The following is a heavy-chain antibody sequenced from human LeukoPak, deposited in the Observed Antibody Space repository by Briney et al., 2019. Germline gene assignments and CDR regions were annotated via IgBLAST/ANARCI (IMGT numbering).Heavy chain of an antibody. V-gene: IGHV3-23*01. CDR2: ISGSGGST. CDR3: AKDSRGYSYGALDY. CDR1: GFTFSSYA. J-gene: IGHJ4*02. D-gene: IGHD5-18*01. Sequence: GGSLRLSCAASGFTFSSYAMSWVRQAPGKGLEWVSAISGSGGSTYYADSVKGRFTISRDNSKNTLYLQMNSLRAEDTAVYYCAKDSRGYSYGALDYWGQGTLVTVSS.